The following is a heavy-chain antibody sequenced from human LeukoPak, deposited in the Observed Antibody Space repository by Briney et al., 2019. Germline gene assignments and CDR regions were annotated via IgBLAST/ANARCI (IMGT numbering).Heavy chain of an antibody. CDR1: GVPISSYY. D-gene: IGHD3-22*01. Sequence: SEALSLTCSVSGVPISSYYWSWIRQSPGKRLEWIAYVYYNGDIMYNPSLKSRVTISLDTSKNQFSLNMASVTAADTAVYYCARDPESYYDSSGYRWFDPWGQGTLVTVSS. CDR2: VYYNGDI. CDR3: ARDPESYYDSSGYRWFDP. J-gene: IGHJ5*02. V-gene: IGHV4-59*12.